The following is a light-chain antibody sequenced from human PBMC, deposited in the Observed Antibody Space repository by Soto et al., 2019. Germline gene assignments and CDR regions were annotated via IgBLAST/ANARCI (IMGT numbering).Light chain of an antibody. CDR2: DAS. CDR1: QSVNRY. Sequence: EIVLTQSPATLSVSPGERATLSCWASQSVNRYLVWYEQKPGQAPRLLRYDASKRATGIPARLRGSGSGTEFTLTISSLEPEDFEVYYCQQRDIWPWTFGQGTKVDIK. J-gene: IGKJ1*01. V-gene: IGKV3-11*01. CDR3: QQRDIWPWT.